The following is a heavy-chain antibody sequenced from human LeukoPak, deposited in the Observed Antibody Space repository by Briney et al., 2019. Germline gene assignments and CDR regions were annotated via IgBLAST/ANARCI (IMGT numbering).Heavy chain of an antibody. D-gene: IGHD3-22*01. V-gene: IGHV1-69*06. CDR3: ARVDISGFAFDI. J-gene: IGHJ3*02. Sequence: GSSVKVSCKVSGGSFSTYGMTWVRQAPGQGLQWMGRIIPISDTAIYAQKFQGRVTISADKSTSTVHMDLNRLRFDDTAVYYCARVDISGFAFDIWGQGTMVTVSS. CDR2: IIPISDTA. CDR1: GGSFSTYG.